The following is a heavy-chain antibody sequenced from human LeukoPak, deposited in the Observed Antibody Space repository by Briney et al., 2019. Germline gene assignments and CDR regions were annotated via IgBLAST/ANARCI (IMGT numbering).Heavy chain of an antibody. CDR3: ARTPDFDY. CDR1: GFTFSSYS. J-gene: IGHJ4*02. CDR2: ISSSSSYM. V-gene: IGHV3-21*01. Sequence: GGSLRLSCAASGFTFSSYSMNWVRQAPGKGLEWVSSISSSSSYMYYADSVKGRFTISRDNAKNSLYLQMNSLRAEDTAVYYCARTPDFDYWGQGTLVTVSS.